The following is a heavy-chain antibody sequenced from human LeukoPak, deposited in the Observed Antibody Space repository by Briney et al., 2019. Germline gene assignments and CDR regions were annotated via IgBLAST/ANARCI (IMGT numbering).Heavy chain of an antibody. D-gene: IGHD6-19*01. CDR2: IIPIFGTA. CDR3: ARGAPSGWYIFQH. V-gene: IGHV1-69*13. CDR1: GYTLTELS. J-gene: IGHJ1*01. Sequence: GASVKVSFKVSGYTLTELSMHWVRQAPGQGLEWMGGIIPIFGTANYAQKFQGRVTITADESTSTAYMELSSLRSEDTAVYYCARGAPSGWYIFQHWGQGTLVTVSS.